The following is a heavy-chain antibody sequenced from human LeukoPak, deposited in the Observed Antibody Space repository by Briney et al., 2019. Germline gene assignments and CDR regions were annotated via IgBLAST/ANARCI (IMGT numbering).Heavy chain of an antibody. CDR2: IGTTGDT. J-gene: IGHJ3*01. CDR1: GFTFSSYD. CDR3: ARGLYYYDSSGYYGDTFDV. D-gene: IGHD3-22*01. V-gene: IGHV3-13*04. Sequence: GGSLRLSCAASGFTFSSYDMHWVRQPTGKGLEWVSGIGTTGDTYYPGSVKGRFTISRENTKNALYLQINSLRAGDTAVYYCARGLYYYDSSGYYGDTFDVWGQGTMVIVSS.